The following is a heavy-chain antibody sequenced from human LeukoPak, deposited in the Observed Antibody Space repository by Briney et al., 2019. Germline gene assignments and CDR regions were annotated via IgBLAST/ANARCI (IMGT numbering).Heavy chain of an antibody. D-gene: IGHD3-3*01. J-gene: IGHJ3*02. Sequence: SETLSLTCTVSGDSISSHYLGWIRQPAGKGLEWIGITSGTGNYNPSLKSRVSMSVDTSRNLVSLTLTSVTAADTAVYYCARRWKIYDSWSGSRGGDAFDTWGQGTMVTVSS. V-gene: IGHV4-4*07. CDR3: ARRWKIYDSWSGSRGGDAFDT. CDR1: GDSISSHY. CDR2: TSGTG.